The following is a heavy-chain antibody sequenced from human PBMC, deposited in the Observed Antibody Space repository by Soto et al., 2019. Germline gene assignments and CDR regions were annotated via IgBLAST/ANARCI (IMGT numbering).Heavy chain of an antibody. Sequence: KPSETLSLTCTVSGGSISSGTYYWGWIRQPPGKGLEWIGTTSHSGSTYYNPSLESRVTISVDSSKSQFSLKLTSVTAADTAVFYCASFGYNWNYLYWSQGTLVTVSS. CDR2: TSHSGST. CDR3: ASFGYNWNYLY. J-gene: IGHJ4*02. V-gene: IGHV4-39*01. D-gene: IGHD1-7*01. CDR1: GGSISSGTYY.